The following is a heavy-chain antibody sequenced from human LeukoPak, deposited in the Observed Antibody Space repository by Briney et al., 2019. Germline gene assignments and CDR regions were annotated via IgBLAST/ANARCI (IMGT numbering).Heavy chain of an antibody. CDR3: VVQGRYCSGGSCYYFDY. J-gene: IGHJ4*02. CDR2: IIPIFGTA. D-gene: IGHD2-15*01. Sequence: ASVKDSSKASGGTFSSYAISWVRQAPGQGLEWMGGIIPIFGTANYAQKFQGRVTITTDESTSTAYMELSSLRSEDTAVYYCVVQGRYCSGGSCYYFDYWGQGTLVTVSS. V-gene: IGHV1-69*05. CDR1: GGTFSSYA.